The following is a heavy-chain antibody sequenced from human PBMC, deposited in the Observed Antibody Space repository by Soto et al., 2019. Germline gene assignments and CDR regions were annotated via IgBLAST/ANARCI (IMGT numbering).Heavy chain of an antibody. V-gene: IGHV2-5*01. D-gene: IGHD6-19*01. Sequence: QVTLKESGPTLVRPTQTLTLTFTFSGFSLSTSGLGVGWIPPPPGKALEWLALIYWNDDKRYSPSLKARLTITKDTSKNQVVLTMTNMDPVDTATYYCAHRPSGWYLFDYWGQGTLVTVSS. CDR2: IYWNDDK. CDR3: AHRPSGWYLFDY. J-gene: IGHJ4*02. CDR1: GFSLSTSGLG.